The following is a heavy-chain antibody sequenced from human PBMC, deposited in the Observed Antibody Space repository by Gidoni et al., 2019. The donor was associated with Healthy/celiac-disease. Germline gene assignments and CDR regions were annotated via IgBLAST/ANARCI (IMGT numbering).Heavy chain of an antibody. J-gene: IGHJ4*02. D-gene: IGHD6-13*01. CDR1: GFTFSSYA. V-gene: IGHV3-23*01. CDR2: SSGSGGST. Sequence: EVQLLESGGGLVQPGGSLRLSCAASGFTFSSYAMSWVRQAPGKGLEWVSASSGSGGSTYYADAVKGRFTISRDNSKNTLYLQMNSLRAEDTAVYYCAKVISKGGIAPFDYWGQGTLVTVSS. CDR3: AKVISKGGIAPFDY.